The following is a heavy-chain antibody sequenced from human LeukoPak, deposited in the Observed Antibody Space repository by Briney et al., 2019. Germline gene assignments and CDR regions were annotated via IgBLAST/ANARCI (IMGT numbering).Heavy chain of an antibody. CDR2: IYYSGST. Sequence: SETLSLTCTVSGGSMNSYYWTWIRQPPGKGLEWIGYIYYSGSTNYNPSLKSRVTISVDTSKNRFSLKLSSVTTADTAVYFCARAASRYNWFDPWGQGTLVTVSS. CDR3: ARAASRYNWFDP. V-gene: IGHV4-59*08. CDR1: GGSMNSYY. J-gene: IGHJ5*02.